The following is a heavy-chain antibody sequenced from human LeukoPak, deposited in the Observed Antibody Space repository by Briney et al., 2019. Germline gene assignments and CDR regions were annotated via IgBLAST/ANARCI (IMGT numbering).Heavy chain of an antibody. CDR2: ISGSGGST. CDR1: GFTFSSYW. J-gene: IGHJ4*02. D-gene: IGHD2-2*01. Sequence: GGSLRLSCAASGFTFSSYWMTWVRQAPGKGLEWVSAISGSGGSTYYADSVKGRFTISRDNSKNTLYLQMNSLRAEDTAVYYCAKAPRRPPSGEKGYCSSTSCPNYFDYWGQGTLVTVSS. CDR3: AKAPRRPPSGEKGYCSSTSCPNYFDY. V-gene: IGHV3-23*01.